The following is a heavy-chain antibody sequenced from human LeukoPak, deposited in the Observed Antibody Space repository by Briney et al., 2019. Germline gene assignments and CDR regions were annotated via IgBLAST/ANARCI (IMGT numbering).Heavy chain of an antibody. CDR2: RHPTKPTSCTT. V-gene: IGHV3-72*01. Sequence: PGGSVRLYCAASGFAITDLHMDWVGHAPGKGMEGVGRRHPTKPTSCTTQYAASVKARFTISRDDSKNSLYLQLNSLKTEDTAVYYCVRVVTTSSGWYHFDNWGQGTLVTVSS. D-gene: IGHD6-13*01. J-gene: IGHJ4*02. CDR1: GFAITDLH. CDR3: VRVVTTSSGWYHFDN.